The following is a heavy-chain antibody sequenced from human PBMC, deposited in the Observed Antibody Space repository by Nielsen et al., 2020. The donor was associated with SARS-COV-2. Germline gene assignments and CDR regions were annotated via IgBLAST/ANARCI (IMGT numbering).Heavy chain of an antibody. CDR3: ARDYGYSSSWYMVVGAPDGMDV. J-gene: IGHJ6*02. CDR2: INTNTGNP. D-gene: IGHD6-13*01. CDR1: GYTFTSYA. Sequence: ASVKVSCKASGYTFTSYAMNWVRQAPGQGLEWMGWINTNTGNPTYAQGFTGRFVFSLDTSVSTAYLQISSLKAEDTAVYYCARDYGYSSSWYMVVGAPDGMDVWGQGTTVTVSS. V-gene: IGHV7-4-1*02.